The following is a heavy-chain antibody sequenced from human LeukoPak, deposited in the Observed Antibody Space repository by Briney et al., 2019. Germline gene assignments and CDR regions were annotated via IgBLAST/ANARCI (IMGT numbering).Heavy chain of an antibody. D-gene: IGHD6-13*01. CDR1: GGSISSSNW. J-gene: IGHJ4*02. CDR3: ASRTGYSSTTPTDY. Sequence: SGTLSLTCAVSGGSISSSNWWSWVRQPPGKGLEWIGEIYHSGSTNYNPSLKSRVTISVDKSKNQFSLKLSSVTAADTVVYYCASRTGYSSTTPTDYWGQGTLVTVSS. V-gene: IGHV4-4*02. CDR2: IYHSGST.